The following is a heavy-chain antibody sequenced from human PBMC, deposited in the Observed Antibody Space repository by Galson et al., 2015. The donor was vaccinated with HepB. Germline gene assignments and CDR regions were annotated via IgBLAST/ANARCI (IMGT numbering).Heavy chain of an antibody. CDR3: AGSSLFKWNGYDAFGN. CDR2: VNPNGGGT. V-gene: IGHV1-2*02. D-gene: IGHD1-1*01. Sequence: SVKVSCKASGYTFTHYYIHWVRQAPGQGLEWMGWVNPNGGGTDYAQKFQGRVTLTGDTSISTAYMELSDMKSDDTAVYYCAGSSLFKWNGYDAFGNWGQGTLVTCSS. J-gene: IGHJ3*02. CDR1: GYTFTHYY.